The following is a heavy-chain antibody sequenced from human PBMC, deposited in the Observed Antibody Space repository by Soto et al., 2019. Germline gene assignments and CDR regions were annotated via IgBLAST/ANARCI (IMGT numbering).Heavy chain of an antibody. CDR3: ANGRYDFWSGYSFFDY. D-gene: IGHD3-3*01. J-gene: IGHJ4*02. CDR2: ISWNSGSI. V-gene: IGHV3-9*01. CDR1: GFTFDDYA. Sequence: EVQLVESGGGLVQPGRSLRLSCAASGFTFDDYAMHWVRQAPGKGLEWVSGISWNSGSIGYADSVKGRFTISRDNAKNSLYLQMNSLRAEDTALYYCANGRYDFWSGYSFFDYWGQGTLVTVSS.